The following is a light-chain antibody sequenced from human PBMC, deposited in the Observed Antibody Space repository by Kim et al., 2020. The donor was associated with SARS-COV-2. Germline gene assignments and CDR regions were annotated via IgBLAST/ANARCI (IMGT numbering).Light chain of an antibody. V-gene: IGKV3-20*01. CDR1: QSVGSTY. Sequence: PGERATLSCRASQSVGSTYSAWYQQQTAQAPRLLIHGAASSATGIPDRCSSIGSGKVFKLIISRLAPEHVAGYYRQQYGDSPITFGQGTRLEIK. CDR2: GAA. J-gene: IGKJ5*01. CDR3: QQYGDSPIT.